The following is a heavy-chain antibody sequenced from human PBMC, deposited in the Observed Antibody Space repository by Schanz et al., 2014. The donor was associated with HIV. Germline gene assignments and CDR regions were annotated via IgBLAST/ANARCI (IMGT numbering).Heavy chain of an antibody. J-gene: IGHJ4*02. CDR3: AKGWRGYSISSLVDY. D-gene: IGHD6-6*01. Sequence: QVHLVESGGGVVQPGRSLRLSCAASGFTFSSYGMYWVRQAPGKGLEWVAVKSHDGSKKYYADSVRGRITISRDNSKNTLYLQMNSLRADDTAVYYCAKGWRGYSISSLVDYWGQGSLVTVSS. V-gene: IGHV3-30*18. CDR2: KSHDGSKK. CDR1: GFTFSSYG.